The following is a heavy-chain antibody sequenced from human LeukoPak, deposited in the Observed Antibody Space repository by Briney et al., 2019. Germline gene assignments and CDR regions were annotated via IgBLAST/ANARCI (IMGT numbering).Heavy chain of an antibody. CDR2: MNHSGNT. CDR3: ARGQPGGYYDFWSGYYTDAFDI. V-gene: IGHV4-34*01. Sequence: WETLSHTCCVYGGTLSVYLGGWIPDPPGKAVVCSGKMNHSGNTNYNPSLTSRVTISVDTPKNPFSLKLSSVTAADTAVYYCARGQPGGYYDFWSGYYTDAFDIWGQGTMVTVSS. CDR1: GGTLSVYL. D-gene: IGHD3-3*01. J-gene: IGHJ3*02.